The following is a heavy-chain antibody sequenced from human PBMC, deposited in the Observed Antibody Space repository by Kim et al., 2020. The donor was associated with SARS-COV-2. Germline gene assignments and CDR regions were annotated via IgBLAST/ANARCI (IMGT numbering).Heavy chain of an antibody. CDR2: ICGSGGNK. D-gene: IGHD4-17*01. V-gene: IGHV3-23*01. CDR3: AKDSGSDYGDGLNY. Sequence: GGSLRLSCAGSGFTFSRYAMSWVRQAPGKGLEWVSAICGSGGNKYYADSVKGRFTMSRDNSKNTLYLQMNSLRAEDTAVYYCAKDSGSDYGDGLNYWGQGTLVTVSS. CDR1: GFTFSRYA. J-gene: IGHJ4*02.